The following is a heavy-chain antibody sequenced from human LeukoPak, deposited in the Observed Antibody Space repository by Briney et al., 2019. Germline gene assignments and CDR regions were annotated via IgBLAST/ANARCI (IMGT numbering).Heavy chain of an antibody. CDR1: GFTLISSA. Sequence: PGGSLRLSCAASGFTLISSAMSWVRQAPGKGLVWLSRINTDGSSTSYADSVKGRFTISRDNAKNTLYLQMNSLRAEDTAVYYCARDLLTGYSSSWENYWGQGTLVTVSS. V-gene: IGHV3-74*01. CDR3: ARDLLTGYSSSWENY. CDR2: INTDGSST. J-gene: IGHJ4*02. D-gene: IGHD6-13*01.